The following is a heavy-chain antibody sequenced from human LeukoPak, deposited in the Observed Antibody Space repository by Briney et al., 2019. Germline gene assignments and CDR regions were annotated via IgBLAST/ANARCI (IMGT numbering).Heavy chain of an antibody. CDR1: GYTFTSYG. V-gene: IGHV1-18*01. Sequence: ASVKVSCKASGYTFTSYGISWVRQAPGQGLEWMGCISAYNGNTNYAQKLQGRVTMTTDKSTSTAYMELMSLRSDDTAVYYCARLSGIYGDYEIDYWGQGTLVTVSS. CDR3: ARLSGIYGDYEIDY. J-gene: IGHJ4*02. D-gene: IGHD4-17*01. CDR2: ISAYNGNT.